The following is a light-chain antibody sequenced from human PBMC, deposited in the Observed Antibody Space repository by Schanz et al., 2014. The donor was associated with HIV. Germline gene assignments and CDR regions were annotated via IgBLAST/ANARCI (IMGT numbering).Light chain of an antibody. J-gene: IGLJ1*01. V-gene: IGLV2-23*02. CDR3: CSYAGSSTPYV. Sequence: QSALAQPASVSGSPGQSITISCTGTSNDVGTYNLVSWYQQHPGKAPQLMIYDVSNRPSGVSSRFSGSRSGNTASLTVSGLQAEDEADYYCCSYAGSSTPYVFGAGTKLTVL. CDR2: DVS. CDR1: SNDVGTYNL.